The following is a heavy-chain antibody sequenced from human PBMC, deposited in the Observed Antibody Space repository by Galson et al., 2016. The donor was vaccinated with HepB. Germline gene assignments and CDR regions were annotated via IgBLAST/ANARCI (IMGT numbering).Heavy chain of an antibody. V-gene: IGHV3-9*01. CDR3: AKDIGAGHNFGLSPNY. CDR2: ITWYSGRI. D-gene: IGHD1-1*01. CDR1: GVTFNEYA. Sequence: SLRLSCAASGVTFNEYAMHWVRQAPGKGLERVSGITWYSGRIGYADSVRGRFTISRDRSKNSLYLQMNSLRVEDTAFYYCAKDIGAGHNFGLSPNYWGRGTLVTVSS. J-gene: IGHJ4*02.